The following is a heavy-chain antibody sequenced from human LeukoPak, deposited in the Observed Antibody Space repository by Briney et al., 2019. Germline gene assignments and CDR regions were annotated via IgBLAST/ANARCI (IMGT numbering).Heavy chain of an antibody. CDR2: ISYDGRNK. Sequence: GGSLRLSCAASEFTFNNHDMHWVRQAPGKGLEWVAAISYDGRNKYYADSVKGRFTISRDNSKNTLYLQMNSLRAEDTAVYYCARGAIAVAAPYYYWGQGTLVIVSS. D-gene: IGHD6-19*01. CDR3: ARGAIAVAAPYYY. V-gene: IGHV3-30*03. CDR1: EFTFNNHD. J-gene: IGHJ4*02.